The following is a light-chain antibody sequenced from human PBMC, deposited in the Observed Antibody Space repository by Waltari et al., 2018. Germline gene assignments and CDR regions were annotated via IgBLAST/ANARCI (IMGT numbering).Light chain of an antibody. J-gene: IGLJ3*02. CDR3: SSFTSTNTLL. V-gene: IGLV2-14*01. CDR2: EVS. CDR1: SSHIGAYKY. Sequence: QSALTQPASVSGSPGQSITISCTGTSSHIGAYKYVSWYQQYPDKAPKLIIYEVSNRPSGVSNRFSGSKSGNTASLSISGLQAEDESDYYCSSFTSTNTLLFGGGTKLTVL.